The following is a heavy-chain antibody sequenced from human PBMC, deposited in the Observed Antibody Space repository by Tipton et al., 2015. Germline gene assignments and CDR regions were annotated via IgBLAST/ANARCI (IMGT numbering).Heavy chain of an antibody. D-gene: IGHD4-17*01. Sequence: TLSLTCTVSGGSVCNGNFYWNWIRQHPGKGLEWIGCIYYNGSTYYNPSLKSRFTISVDTSKNQFSLKLSSVTVADTAVYYCARDQDFGDRTYWYFDLWGPGTLVTVSS. CDR1: GGSVCNGNFY. V-gene: IGHV4-31*03. J-gene: IGHJ2*01. CDR2: IYYNGST. CDR3: ARDQDFGDRTYWYFDL.